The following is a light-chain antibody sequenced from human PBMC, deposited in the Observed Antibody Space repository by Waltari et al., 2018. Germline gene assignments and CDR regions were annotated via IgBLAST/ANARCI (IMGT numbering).Light chain of an antibody. CDR1: HFVDGK. CDR3: QQYNNWPLT. CDR2: GAS. V-gene: IGKV3-15*01. J-gene: IGKJ4*01. Sequence: EIRMTQSPATLSVAPGERATRFCRASHFVDGKVAWYQQRPGQAPRLLMYGASIRATGFPPRFTASGSGTQFTLTIGSLQSEDFAVYFCQQYNNWPLTFGGGTRVEV.